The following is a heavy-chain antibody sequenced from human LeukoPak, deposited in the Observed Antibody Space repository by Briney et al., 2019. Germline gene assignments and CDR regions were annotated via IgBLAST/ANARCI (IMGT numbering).Heavy chain of an antibody. D-gene: IGHD2-8*01. V-gene: IGHV3-53*05. CDR1: GFTVSSNY. CDR2: IYSGGGT. CDR3: AKDFDCTNGVCYMGDFDY. Sequence: GGSLRLSCAASGFTVSSNYMSWVRQAPGKGLEWVSVIYSGGGTYYTDSVKGRFTISRDNSKNTLYLQMNSLRAEDTAVYYCAKDFDCTNGVCYMGDFDYWGQGTLVTVSS. J-gene: IGHJ4*02.